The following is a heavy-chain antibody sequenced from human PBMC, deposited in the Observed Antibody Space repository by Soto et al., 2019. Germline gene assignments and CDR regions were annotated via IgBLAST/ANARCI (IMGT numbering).Heavy chain of an antibody. CDR2: ISSSSSYI. V-gene: IGHV3-21*01. CDR1: GFTFSSYS. J-gene: IGHJ6*02. CDR3: ARDRVRGVITPSGMDV. Sequence: EVQLVESGGGLVKPGGSLRLSCAASGFTFSSYSMNWVRQAPGKGLEWVSSISSSSSYIYYADSVKGRFTISRDNAKNSLYLQMNSLRAEDTAVYSCARDRVRGVITPSGMDVWGQGTTVTFSS. D-gene: IGHD3-10*01.